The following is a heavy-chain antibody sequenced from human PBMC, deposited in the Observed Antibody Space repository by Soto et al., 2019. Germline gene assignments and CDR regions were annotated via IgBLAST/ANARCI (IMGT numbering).Heavy chain of an antibody. CDR3: ARDGSGSYFNYYGMDV. CDR1: GYTFTSYY. CDR2: INPSGGST. V-gene: IGHV1-46*01. Sequence: WASVKVSCKASGYTFTSYYMHWVRQAPGQGLEWMGIINPSGGSTSYAQKFQGRVTMTRDTSTSTVYMELSSLRSEDTAVYYCARDGSGSYFNYYGMDVWGQGTTVTVSS. J-gene: IGHJ6*02. D-gene: IGHD3-10*01.